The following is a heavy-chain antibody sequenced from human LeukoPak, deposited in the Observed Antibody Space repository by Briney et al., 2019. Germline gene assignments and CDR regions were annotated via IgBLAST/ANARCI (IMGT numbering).Heavy chain of an antibody. CDR3: ARYCSGGSCYPYYYYGMDV. CDR2: ISSSSSYI. J-gene: IGHJ6*02. V-gene: IGHV3-21*01. D-gene: IGHD2-15*01. Sequence: GGSLRLSCAASGFTFSDYSMNWVRQAPGKGLEWVSSISSSSSYIYYADSVKGRFTISRDNAKNSLYLQMNSLRAEDTAVYYCARYCSGGSCYPYYYYGMDVWGQGTTVTVSS. CDR1: GFTFSDYS.